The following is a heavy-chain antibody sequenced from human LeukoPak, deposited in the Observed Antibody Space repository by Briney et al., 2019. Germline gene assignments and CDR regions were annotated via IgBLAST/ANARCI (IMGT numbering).Heavy chain of an antibody. CDR3: ARTKSGWYYSDY. D-gene: IGHD6-19*01. Sequence: PSETLSLTCTVSGGSMRSYYWSWIRQPPGKGLELIGYVYYSGTANYNPSLESRVTILVDTSKNQSSLNLSSVTAADTAVYYCARTKSGWYYSDYWGQGTLVSVSS. CDR1: GGSMRSYY. CDR2: VYYSGTA. V-gene: IGHV4-59*08. J-gene: IGHJ4*02.